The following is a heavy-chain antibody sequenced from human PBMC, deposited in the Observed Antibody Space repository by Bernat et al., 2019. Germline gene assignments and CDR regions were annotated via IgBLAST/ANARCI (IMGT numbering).Heavy chain of an antibody. D-gene: IGHD5-12*01. V-gene: IGHV3-30*01. CDR1: GFTFSSYS. CDR2: ILYDGSNK. Sequence: QVQLVESGGGVFQPGRSLRLSCAASGFTFSSYSMHWVRQAPGKGLEWVTLILYDGSNKYYADSVKGRFSISRDNLKNTLYLQMDSLSADDTAVYYCARDYGYTNGHPLDYWGQGTLVSVSS. J-gene: IGHJ4*02. CDR3: ARDYGYTNGHPLDY.